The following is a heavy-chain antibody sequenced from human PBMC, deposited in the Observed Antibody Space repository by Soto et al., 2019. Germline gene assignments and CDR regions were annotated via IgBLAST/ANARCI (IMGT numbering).Heavy chain of an antibody. CDR1: GYTFTSYG. V-gene: IGHV1-18*01. J-gene: IGHJ3*02. D-gene: IGHD3-10*01. CDR3: ARGVTMVRGVTQLPHDAIDI. CDR2: ISAYNGNT. Sequence: ASVMVSCKASGYTFTSYGISWVRQAPGQGLEWMGWISAYNGNTNYAQKLQGRVTMTTDTSTSTAYMELRSLRSDDTAVDYCARGVTMVRGVTQLPHDAIDIRGQGTMVTGSS.